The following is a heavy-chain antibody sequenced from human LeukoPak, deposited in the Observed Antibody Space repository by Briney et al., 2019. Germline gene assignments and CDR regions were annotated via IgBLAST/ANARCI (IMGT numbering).Heavy chain of an antibody. CDR1: GFTVSSNY. D-gene: IGHD3-22*01. J-gene: IGHJ4*02. CDR2: IYSGGST. CDR3: VRADSSGYFGSDYFDY. V-gene: IGHV3-66*02. Sequence: GGSLRLSCAASGFTVSSNYMSWVRQAPGKGLEWVSVIYSGGSTYYADSVKGRFTISRDNSKNTLYLQMNSLRAEDTAVYYCVRADSSGYFGSDYFDYWGQGTLVTVSS.